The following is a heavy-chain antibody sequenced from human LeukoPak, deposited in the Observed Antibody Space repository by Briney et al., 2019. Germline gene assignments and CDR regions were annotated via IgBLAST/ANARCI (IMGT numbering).Heavy chain of an antibody. Sequence: GGSPRLACAASGLTFDDYGMSCVRPSPGKRLGLGSGITWNGGSTGYAASVKGRFTSFRVNAKNSLYLQMNSLRAEDTALYYCAREGVRYDSTGYYYYDYFDYWGQGTLVTVSS. J-gene: IGHJ4*02. V-gene: IGHV3-20*04. CDR3: AREGVRYDSTGYYYYDYFDY. CDR1: GLTFDDYG. CDR2: ITWNGGST. D-gene: IGHD3-22*01.